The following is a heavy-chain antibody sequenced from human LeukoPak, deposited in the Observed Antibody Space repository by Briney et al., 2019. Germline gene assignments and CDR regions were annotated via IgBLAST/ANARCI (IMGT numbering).Heavy chain of an antibody. CDR1: GYTFTSYG. CDR2: ISAYNGNT. V-gene: IGHV1-18*01. CDR3: ARDNSVRDEAWWFNP. D-gene: IGHD2-15*01. Sequence: GASVKVSCKASGYTFTSYGISWVRQAPGQGLEWMGWISAYNGNTNYAQKLQGRVTMTTDTSTSTAYMELRSLRSDDTAVYYCARDNSVRDEAWWFNPWGQGTVVTVPS. J-gene: IGHJ3*01.